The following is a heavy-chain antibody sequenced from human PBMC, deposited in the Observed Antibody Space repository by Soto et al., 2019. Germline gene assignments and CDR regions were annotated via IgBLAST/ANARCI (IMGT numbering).Heavy chain of an antibody. CDR1: GFTFSSYG. D-gene: IGHD3-22*01. CDR3: ACSEPYYYDSSGYSNFDH. CDR2: ISYDGSNK. V-gene: IGHV3-30*03. Sequence: LRLSCAASGFTFSSYGMHWVRQAPGKGLEWVAVISYDGSNKYYADSVKGRFTISRDNSKNTLYLQMNSLRAEDTAVYYCACSEPYYYDSSGYSNFDHWGQGTLVTAPQ. J-gene: IGHJ4*02.